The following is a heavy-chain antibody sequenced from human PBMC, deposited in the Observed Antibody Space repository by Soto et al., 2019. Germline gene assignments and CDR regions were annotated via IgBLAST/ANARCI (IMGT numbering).Heavy chain of an antibody. D-gene: IGHD2-2*01. CDR3: AREFRLGYCSSTSCDDYYYYGMDV. V-gene: IGHV1-18*01. Sequence: QVQLVQSGAEVKKPGASVKVSCKASGYTFTSYGISWVRQAPGQGLERMGWISAYNGNTNYAQKLQGRVTMTTDTSTRKAYMELRSLRSDDTAVYYCAREFRLGYCSSTSCDDYYYYGMDVWGQGTTVTVSS. CDR1: GYTFTSYG. CDR2: ISAYNGNT. J-gene: IGHJ6*02.